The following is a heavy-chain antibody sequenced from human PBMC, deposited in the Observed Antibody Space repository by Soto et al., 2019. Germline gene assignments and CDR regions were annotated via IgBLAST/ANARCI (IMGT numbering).Heavy chain of an antibody. V-gene: IGHV1-69*12. CDR3: ASAWGPSYYYGMDV. D-gene: IGHD3-16*01. Sequence: QVQLVQSGAEVKKPGSSVKVSCKACGGTFSSYANSWVRQAPGQGLEWMGGIIPIFGTADYAQKFQGRVAITADASTSTAYMELSSLRSEDTAVYYCASAWGPSYYYGMDVWGQGTTVTVSS. CDR2: IIPIFGTA. J-gene: IGHJ6*02. CDR1: GGTFSSYA.